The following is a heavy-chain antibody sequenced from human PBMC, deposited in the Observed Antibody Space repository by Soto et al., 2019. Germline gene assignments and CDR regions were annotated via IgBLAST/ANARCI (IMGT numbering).Heavy chain of an antibody. V-gene: IGHV4-39*02. D-gene: IGHD2-21*02. CDR2: VYYTGTT. CDR1: NFSVLTSIYY. Sequence: SETLSLTCTVSNFSVLTSIYYWAWIRQPPGKGLEWVGTVYYTGTTYYNPSLQSRVTISIDTSKNQFSLNLNSVTAADTAVYYCARDSCGGDCYSHQFDYWGQGTLVTVSS. CDR3: ARDSCGGDCYSHQFDY. J-gene: IGHJ4*02.